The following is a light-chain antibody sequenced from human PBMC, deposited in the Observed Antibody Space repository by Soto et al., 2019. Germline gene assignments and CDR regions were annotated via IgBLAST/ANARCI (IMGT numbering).Light chain of an antibody. CDR1: QSLLYSSTNKNY. J-gene: IGKJ2*01. CDR3: QQYYSTPLT. V-gene: IGKV4-1*01. CDR2: WAS. Sequence: DIVMTQSPDSLAVSLGERATINCKSSQSLLYSSTNKNYLILYQQKPGQPPKLLIYWASTRESGVPDRFSGSGSGTDFTLTISSLQAEDVAVYYCQQYYSTPLTFGQGTKLEI.